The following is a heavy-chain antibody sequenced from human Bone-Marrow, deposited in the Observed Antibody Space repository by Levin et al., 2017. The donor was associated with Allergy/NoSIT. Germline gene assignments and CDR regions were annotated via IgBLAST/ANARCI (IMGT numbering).Heavy chain of an antibody. CDR2: ILSDGGET. Sequence: GGSLRLSCAASGFTFGSYRMHWVRQGPGEGLVWVSRILSDGGETTYADSVEGRFTTSRDNARNTLYLQMNSLRVEDTAVYYCARDPGFNGHDWYFDLWGRGTLVTVSS. CDR1: GFTFGSYR. D-gene: IGHD2-8*01. V-gene: IGHV3-74*01. CDR3: ARDPGFNGHDWYFDL. J-gene: IGHJ2*01.